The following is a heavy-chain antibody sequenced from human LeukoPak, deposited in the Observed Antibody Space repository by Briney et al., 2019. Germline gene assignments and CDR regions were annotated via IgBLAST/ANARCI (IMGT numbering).Heavy chain of an antibody. J-gene: IGHJ3*02. CDR3: ARTRGVSWNDIPVPAFDI. V-gene: IGHV4-39*07. CDR2: IYYSGST. CDR1: GGSISSSSYY. D-gene: IGHD1-1*01. Sequence: PSETLSLTCTVSGGSISSSSYYWGWIRQPPGKGLEWIGSIYYSGSTYYNPSLKSRVTISVDTSKNQFSLKLSSVTAADTAVYYCARTRGVSWNDIPVPAFDIWGQGTMVTVSS.